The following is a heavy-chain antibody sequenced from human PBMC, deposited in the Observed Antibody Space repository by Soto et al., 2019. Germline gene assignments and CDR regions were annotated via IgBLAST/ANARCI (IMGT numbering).Heavy chain of an antibody. V-gene: IGHV4-39*07. CDR3: ARDPSSSWYDY. D-gene: IGHD6-13*01. CDR2: IYYSGST. CDR1: GGSISSSSYY. Sequence: SETLSLTCTVSGGSISSSSYYWGWIRQPPGKGREWIGSIYYSGSTYYNPSLKSRVTISVDTSKNQFSLKLSSVTAADTAVYYCARDPSSSWYDYWGQGTLVTVSS. J-gene: IGHJ4*02.